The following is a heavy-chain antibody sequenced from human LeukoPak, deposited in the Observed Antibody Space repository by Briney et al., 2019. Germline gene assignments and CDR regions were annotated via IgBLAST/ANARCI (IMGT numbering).Heavy chain of an antibody. CDR2: IKQDGGEK. CDR1: GFTFSSYW. J-gene: IGHJ4*02. Sequence: GGSLRLSCAASGFTFSSYWMSWVRQAPGKGLEWVANIKQDGGEKYYVDSVKGRFTISRDNAKNSLYLQMNSLRAEDTAVYYCARDALAVAGNDRDDFDYWGQGTLVTVSS. V-gene: IGHV3-7*01. D-gene: IGHD6-19*01. CDR3: ARDALAVAGNDRDDFDY.